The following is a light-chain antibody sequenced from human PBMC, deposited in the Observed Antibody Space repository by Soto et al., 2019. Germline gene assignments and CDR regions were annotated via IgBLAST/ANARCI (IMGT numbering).Light chain of an antibody. Sequence: EIVLTQSPGTLSLSPGERATLSCRASQSVGSSNLAWYQQKPGQAPRLLIYGASSRATGIPDRFSGSGSGTDFTLTISRLEPEDFAVYYCQQYGGSPQRTFGQGTKVEIK. V-gene: IGKV3-20*01. CDR1: QSVGSSN. CDR2: GAS. CDR3: QQYGGSPQRT. J-gene: IGKJ1*01.